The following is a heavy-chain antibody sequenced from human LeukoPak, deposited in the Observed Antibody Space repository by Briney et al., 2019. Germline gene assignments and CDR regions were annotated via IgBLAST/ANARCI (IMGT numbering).Heavy chain of an antibody. D-gene: IGHD4/OR15-4a*01. CDR3: ARDRGGTVLTPTHYMDV. CDR2: IIPILGIA. V-gene: IGHV1-69*04. Sequence: SVKVSCKASGGTFSSYTISWVRQAPGQGLEWMGRIIPILGIANYAQKFQGRVTITADKSTSTAYMELSSLRSEDTAVYYCARDRGGTVLTPTHYMDVWGKGTTVTVSS. J-gene: IGHJ6*03. CDR1: GGTFSSYT.